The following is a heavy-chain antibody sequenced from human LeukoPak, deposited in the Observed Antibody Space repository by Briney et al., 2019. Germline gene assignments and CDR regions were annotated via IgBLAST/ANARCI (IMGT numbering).Heavy chain of an antibody. Sequence: AETLSLTCTVSGGSISSHYWRWIRQPPGKGLEWIGYIYYSGSTNYNPSFERRVTISVDTSNNQFSLKLSSVTAADTAVYYCAGGYYDSSGGRWLHTYYYYYYMDVWGKGTTVTVPS. CDR3: AGGYYDSSGGRWLHTYYYYYYMDV. J-gene: IGHJ6*03. D-gene: IGHD3-22*01. CDR1: GGSISSHY. V-gene: IGHV4-59*11. CDR2: IYYSGST.